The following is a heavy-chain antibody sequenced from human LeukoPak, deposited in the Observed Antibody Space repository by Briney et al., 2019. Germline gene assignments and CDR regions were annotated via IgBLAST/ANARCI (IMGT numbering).Heavy chain of an antibody. V-gene: IGHV3-30*04. D-gene: IGHD1-26*01. Sequence: SGGSLRLSCAASGFTFSSYAMHWVRQAPGKGLEWVAVISYDGSNKYYADSVKGRFTISRDNSKNTLYLQMNSLRAEDTAVYYCASIVGVWGQGTLVTVSS. CDR2: ISYDGSNK. J-gene: IGHJ4*02. CDR3: ASIVGV. CDR1: GFTFSSYA.